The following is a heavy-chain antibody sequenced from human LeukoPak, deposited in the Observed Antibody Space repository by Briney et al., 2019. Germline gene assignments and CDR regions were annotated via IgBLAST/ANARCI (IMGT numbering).Heavy chain of an antibody. CDR1: GYTFTSYG. CDR2: ISAYNGNT. CDR3: ARPYDSRGYTYGVDV. D-gene: IGHD3-22*01. V-gene: IGHV1-18*01. Sequence: ASVKVSCKASGYTFTSYGISWVRQAPGQGLEWMGWISAYNGNTSYAQKLQGRVTMTTDTSTSTAYMELSSLRSEDTAVYYCARPYDSRGYTYGVDVWGQGTTVTVSS. J-gene: IGHJ6*02.